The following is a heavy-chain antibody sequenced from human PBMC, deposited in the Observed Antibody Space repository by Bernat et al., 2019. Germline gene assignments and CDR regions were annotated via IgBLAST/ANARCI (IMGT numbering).Heavy chain of an antibody. CDR2: ISAYNGNT. CDR3: ARTTRSGSSSWYPGY. Sequence: QVQLVQSGAEVKKPGASVKVFCKASGYTFTSYGISWVRQAPGQGLEWMGWISAYNGNTNYAQKLQGRVTMTTDTSTSTAYMELRSLRSDDTAVYYCARTTRSGSSSWYPGYWGQGTLVTVSS. CDR1: GYTFTSYG. D-gene: IGHD6-13*01. J-gene: IGHJ4*02. V-gene: IGHV1-18*01.